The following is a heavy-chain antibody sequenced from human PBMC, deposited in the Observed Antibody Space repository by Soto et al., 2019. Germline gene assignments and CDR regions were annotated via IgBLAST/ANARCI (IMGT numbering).Heavy chain of an antibody. J-gene: IGHJ1*01. CDR1: GGTFSSYT. V-gene: IGHV1-69*02. CDR3: ASHDGYGDPVHFQH. CDR2: IIPILGIA. D-gene: IGHD4-17*01. Sequence: QVQLVQSGAEVKKPGSSVKVSCKASGGTFSSYTISWVRQAPGQGLEWMGRIIPILGIANYAQKFQGRVTITADKSTSTAYMELSSLRSEDTAVYYCASHDGYGDPVHFQHWGQGTLVTVSS.